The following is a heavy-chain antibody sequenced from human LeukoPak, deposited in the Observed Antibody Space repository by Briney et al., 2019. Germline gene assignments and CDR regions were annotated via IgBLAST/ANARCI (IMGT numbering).Heavy chain of an antibody. J-gene: IGHJ6*03. CDR2: INPNSGGT. CDR1: GYTFTGYY. D-gene: IGHD3-16*01. CDR3: ARDTVRWGSLVYMDV. V-gene: IGHV1-2*06. Sequence: ASVKVSCKASGYTFTGYYMHWVRQAPGQGLEWMGRINPNSGGTNYAQKFQGRVTMTRDTSISTAYMELSRLRSDDTAVYYCARDTVRWGSLVYMDVWGKGTTVTVSS.